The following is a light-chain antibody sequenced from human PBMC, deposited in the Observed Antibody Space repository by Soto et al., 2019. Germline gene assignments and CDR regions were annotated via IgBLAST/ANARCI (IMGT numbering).Light chain of an antibody. CDR2: GAS. CDR1: QSISSNY. V-gene: IGKV3-20*01. J-gene: IGKJ1*01. CDR3: QQYVSSPWT. Sequence: EIVLTQSPGTLSLSPGERATLSCRASQSISSNYLAWYQQKPGQAPRLLIYGASTRATGIPDRFSGSGSGTDFTLTISRLEAEDFAVYYCQQYVSSPWTFGQGTKVQI.